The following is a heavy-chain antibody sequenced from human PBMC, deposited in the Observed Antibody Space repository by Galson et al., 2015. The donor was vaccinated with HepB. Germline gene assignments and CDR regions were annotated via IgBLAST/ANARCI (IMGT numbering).Heavy chain of an antibody. D-gene: IGHD6-19*01. CDR3: ARVGVIAVAGTEPRFHY. CDR2: ISGSGGST. CDR1: GFTFSSYA. V-gene: IGHV3-23*01. Sequence: SLRLSCAASGFTFSSYAMSWVRQAPGKGLEWVTAISGSGGSTYYADSVKGRFTISRDNSKNTLYLQMNSLRAEDTAVYYCARVGVIAVAGTEPRFHYSGHGTLVPASS. J-gene: IGHJ4*01.